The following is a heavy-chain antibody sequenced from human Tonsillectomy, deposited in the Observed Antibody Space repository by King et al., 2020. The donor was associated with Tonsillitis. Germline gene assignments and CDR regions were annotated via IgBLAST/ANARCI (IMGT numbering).Heavy chain of an antibody. CDR1: GFTVNNNY. D-gene: IGHD1-26*01. CDR2: IYSGGIT. Sequence: VQLVESGGGLVQPGGSLRLSCAASGFTVNNNYISWVRQSPGKGLEWFSIIYSGGITFYADSVKGRFTISRDNSQKQLYLQMNSLRAEDTAVYYCARGMGAPAPLFDYWGQGTLVTVSS. J-gene: IGHJ4*02. V-gene: IGHV3-66*01. CDR3: ARGMGAPAPLFDY.